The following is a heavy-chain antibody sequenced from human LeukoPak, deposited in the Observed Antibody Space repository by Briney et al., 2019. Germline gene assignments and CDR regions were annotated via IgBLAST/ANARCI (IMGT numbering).Heavy chain of an antibody. D-gene: IGHD6-19*01. CDR1: GFTFSSYA. CDR2: ISGSGGSI. CDR3: TTDWVAVAANDY. J-gene: IGHJ4*02. Sequence: SGGSLRLSCAASGFTFSSYAMSWVRKAPGKGLEWVSAISGSGGSIYYADSVKGRFTISRDNSKNTLYLQMNSLRAEDTAVYYCTTDWVAVAANDYWGQGTLVTVSS. V-gene: IGHV3-23*01.